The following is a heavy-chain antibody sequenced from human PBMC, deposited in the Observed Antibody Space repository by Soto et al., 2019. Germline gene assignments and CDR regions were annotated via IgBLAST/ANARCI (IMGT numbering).Heavy chain of an antibody. J-gene: IGHJ4*02. CDR2: ISSRSSTI. Sequence: GGSLRLSCAASGFSFSDYYMSWIRQAPGKGLEWVSYISSRSSTIFYADSVKGRFTISRDNVKNSLYLQMNSLRAEDTAVYYCASGTNGAFFVYWGQGILVTVSS. CDR3: ASGTNGAFFVY. CDR1: GFSFSDYY. D-gene: IGHD2-8*01. V-gene: IGHV3-11*01.